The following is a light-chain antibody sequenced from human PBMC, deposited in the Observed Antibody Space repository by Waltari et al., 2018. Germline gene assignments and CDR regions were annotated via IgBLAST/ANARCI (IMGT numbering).Light chain of an antibody. CDR2: EDS. V-gene: IGLV3-27*01. CDR1: ILAKKY. CDR3: FSAAENNWV. J-gene: IGLJ3*02. Sequence: YELTQPSSVSVSPGQTAKILCSGDILAKKYARWFQQKPGQAPLLLIYEDSERPSEIPGRFSGSSSGTTVTVTITVAHVDDEADYYCFSAAENNWVFGGGTKLTVL.